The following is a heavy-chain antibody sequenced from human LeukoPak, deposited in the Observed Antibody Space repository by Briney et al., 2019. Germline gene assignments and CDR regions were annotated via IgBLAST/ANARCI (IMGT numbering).Heavy chain of an antibody. V-gene: IGHV3-21*01. Sequence: GGSLRLSCAASGFTFRSYSMNWVRQAPGKGLEWVSSISSSSSYIYYADSVKGRFTISRDNAKNSLYLQMNSLRAEDTAVYYCARVDWNGPIDYWGQGTLVTVSS. CDR1: GFTFRSYS. CDR2: ISSSSSYI. J-gene: IGHJ4*02. D-gene: IGHD1-1*01. CDR3: ARVDWNGPIDY.